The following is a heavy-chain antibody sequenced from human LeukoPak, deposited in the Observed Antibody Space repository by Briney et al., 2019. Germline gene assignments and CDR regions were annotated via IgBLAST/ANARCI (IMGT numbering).Heavy chain of an antibody. J-gene: IGHJ5*02. D-gene: IGHD3-22*01. V-gene: IGHV4-59*08. Sequence: SETLSLTCTVSGGSISSYYWSWIRQPPGKGLEWIGYIYYSGSTNYNPSLKSRVTISVDTSKNQFSLKLSSVTAADTAVYYCARGYDRSGYDQWGQGTLVNVSP. CDR1: GGSISSYY. CDR2: IYYSGST. CDR3: ARGYDRSGYDQ.